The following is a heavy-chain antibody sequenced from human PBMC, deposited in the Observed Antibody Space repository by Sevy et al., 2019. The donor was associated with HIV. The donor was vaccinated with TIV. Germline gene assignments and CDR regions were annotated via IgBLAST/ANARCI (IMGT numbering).Heavy chain of an antibody. D-gene: IGHD5-18*01. CDR2: ISYDGSNK. V-gene: IGHV3-30*03. Sequence: GGSLRLSCAASGFTFSSYGMHWVRQAPGKGLEWVAVISYDGSNKYYADSVKGRFTISRDNSKNTLYLQMNSLRAEDTAVYYCASELWRGYSYGFYWYFDLWGRGTLVTVPS. J-gene: IGHJ2*01. CDR1: GFTFSSYG. CDR3: ASELWRGYSYGFYWYFDL.